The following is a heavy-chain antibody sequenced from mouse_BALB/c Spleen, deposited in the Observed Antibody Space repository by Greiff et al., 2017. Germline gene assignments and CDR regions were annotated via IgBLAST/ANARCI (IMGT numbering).Heavy chain of an antibody. CDR3: ARLAYGSSYWYFDV. J-gene: IGHJ1*01. Sequence: EVKLQESGGGLVQPGGSLKLSCAASGFTFSSYTMSWVRQTPEKRLEWVAYISNGGGSTYYPDTVKGRFTISRDNAKNTLYLQMSSLKSEDTAMYYRARLAYGSSYWYFDVWGAGTTVTVSS. CDR1: GFTFSSYT. V-gene: IGHV5-12-2*01. CDR2: ISNGGGST. D-gene: IGHD1-1*01.